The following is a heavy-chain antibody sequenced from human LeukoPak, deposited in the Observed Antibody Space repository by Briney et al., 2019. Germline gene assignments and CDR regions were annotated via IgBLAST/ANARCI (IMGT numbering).Heavy chain of an antibody. CDR3: ARRRSTSGVGI. J-gene: IGHJ3*02. CDR2: IHYSGST. D-gene: IGHD2-2*01. Sequence: SETLSLTCTVSGVSISSNSYYWGWIRQPPGKGLEWIGSIHYSGSTYYNPSLKSRVTISVDTSKNQFSLKLRSVTAADTAVYYCARRRSTSGVGIWGQGTMVTVSS. V-gene: IGHV4-39*01. CDR1: GVSISSNSYY.